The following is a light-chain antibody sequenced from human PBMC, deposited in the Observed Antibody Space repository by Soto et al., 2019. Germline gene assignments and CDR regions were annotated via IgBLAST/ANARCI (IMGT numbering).Light chain of an antibody. V-gene: IGLV2-14*01. CDR1: SSDVGGYNY. Sequence: QSALTQPASVSGSPGQSITISCTGTSSDVGGYNYVSWYQQHPGKAPKLMIYDVSNRPSGVSNRFSGSKSGNTASLTISGLQAEDEADYYGSSYTSSSTLRVFCGGTKLTVL. J-gene: IGLJ2*01. CDR2: DVS. CDR3: SSYTSSSTLRV.